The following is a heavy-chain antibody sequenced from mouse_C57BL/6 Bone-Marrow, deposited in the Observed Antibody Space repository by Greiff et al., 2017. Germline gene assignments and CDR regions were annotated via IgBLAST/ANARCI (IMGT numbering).Heavy chain of an antibody. CDR2: ISDGGSYT. J-gene: IGHJ3*01. D-gene: IGHD2-10*01. CDR3: SRAYMWFAY. Sequence: DVQLVESGGGLVKPGGSLKLSCAASGFTFSSYAMSWVRQTPEKRLEWVATISDGGSYTYYPDNVKGRFTISRDNANNNLYLQMSHLKSEDTAMYYGSRAYMWFAYWGQGTLVTVSA. CDR1: GFTFSSYA. V-gene: IGHV5-4*01.